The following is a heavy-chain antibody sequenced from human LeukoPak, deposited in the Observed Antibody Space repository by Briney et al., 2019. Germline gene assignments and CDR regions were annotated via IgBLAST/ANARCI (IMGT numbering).Heavy chain of an antibody. CDR3: ARPLYSSGWSFDY. CDR2: IYSGGST. D-gene: IGHD6-19*01. J-gene: IGHJ4*02. CDR1: GFTVSSNY. V-gene: IGHV3-53*01. Sequence: PGGSLRLSCAASGFTVSSNYMSWVRQAPGKGLEWVSVIYSGGSTYYADSVKGRFTFSRDNSKNTLYLQMNSLRAEDTAVYYCARPLYSSGWSFDYWGQGTLVTVSS.